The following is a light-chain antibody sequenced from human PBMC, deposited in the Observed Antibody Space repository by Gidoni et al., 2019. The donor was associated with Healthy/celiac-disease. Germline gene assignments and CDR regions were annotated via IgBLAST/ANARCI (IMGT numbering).Light chain of an antibody. CDR1: SSDVGSYNL. Sequence: QSALTQPASVSGSPAQSITIPCTGTSSDVGSYNLVSWYQHHPGKAPKLMIYEVSTRPSGVSNRFAGSKSGNTASLTISGLQAEDEADYYCCSYSGSSTWVFGGGTKLTVL. V-gene: IGLV2-23*02. J-gene: IGLJ3*02. CDR3: CSYSGSSTWV. CDR2: EVS.